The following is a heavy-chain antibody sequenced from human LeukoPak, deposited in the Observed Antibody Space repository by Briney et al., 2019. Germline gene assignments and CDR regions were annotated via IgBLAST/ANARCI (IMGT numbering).Heavy chain of an antibody. CDR3: ATKDVPDY. V-gene: IGHV3-30*02. Sequence: GGSLCLTSAASGFTFSSYGMHWVRQAPGKGLEWVAFIRYDGSNKYYADSVKGRFTISRDNSKNTLYLQMNSLRAEDTAVYYCATKDVPDYWGQGTLVTVSS. CDR1: GFTFSSYG. D-gene: IGHD2-2*01. J-gene: IGHJ4*02. CDR2: IRYDGSNK.